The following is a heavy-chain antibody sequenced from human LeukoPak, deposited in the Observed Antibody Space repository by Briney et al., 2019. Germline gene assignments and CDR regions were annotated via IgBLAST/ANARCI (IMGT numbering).Heavy chain of an antibody. Sequence: SETLSLTCTVSVGSFTTHYWSWIRQPPGKGLEWIGYISYIGSTNYNPSLKSRVTISIDTSKNELSLMLTSVTAADTAVYYCASDSISINAFDAWGQGTMVTVSS. D-gene: IGHD3-10*01. CDR3: ASDSISINAFDA. V-gene: IGHV4-59*11. CDR2: ISYIGST. J-gene: IGHJ3*01. CDR1: VGSFTTHY.